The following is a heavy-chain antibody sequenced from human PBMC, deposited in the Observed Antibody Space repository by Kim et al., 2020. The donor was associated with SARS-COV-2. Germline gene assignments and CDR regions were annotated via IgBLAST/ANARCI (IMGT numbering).Heavy chain of an antibody. J-gene: IGHJ4*02. CDR3: ARVARSGSYWGY. D-gene: IGHD1-26*01. Sequence: YYNPSLKSRVTISVDTSKNQFSLKLSSVTAADTAVYYCARVARSGSYWGYWGQGTLVTVSS. V-gene: IGHV4-39*07.